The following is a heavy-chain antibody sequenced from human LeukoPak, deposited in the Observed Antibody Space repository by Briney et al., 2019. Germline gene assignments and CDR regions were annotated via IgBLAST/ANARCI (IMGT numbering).Heavy chain of an antibody. V-gene: IGHV3-30*04. CDR3: ARDVVRGVIAY. J-gene: IGHJ4*02. CDR1: GFIFSNYA. CDR2: ISYDGSNK. Sequence: QPGGSLRLSCAASGFIFSNYAMHWVRQAPGKGLEWVAVISYDGSNKYADSVKGRFTISRDNSKNTLYLQMNSLRAEDTAVYYCARDVVRGVIAYWGQGTLVTVSS. D-gene: IGHD3-10*01.